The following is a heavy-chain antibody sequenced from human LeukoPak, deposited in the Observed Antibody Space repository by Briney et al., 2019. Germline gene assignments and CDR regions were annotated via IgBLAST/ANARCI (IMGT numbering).Heavy chain of an antibody. V-gene: IGHV3-9*01. CDR2: ISWNSGSI. CDR1: VGSFSDYY. CDR3: AKDHLIVVVGYYFDY. Sequence: LSLTCAVYVGSFSDYYWSWIRQPPGKGLEWVSGISWNSGSIGYADSVKGRFTISRDNAKNSLYLQMNSLRAEDTALYYCAKDHLIVVVGYYFDYWGQGTLVTVSS. J-gene: IGHJ4*02. D-gene: IGHD2-15*01.